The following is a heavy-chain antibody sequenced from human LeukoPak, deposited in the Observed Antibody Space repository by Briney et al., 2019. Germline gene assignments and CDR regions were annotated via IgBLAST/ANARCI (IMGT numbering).Heavy chain of an antibody. CDR1: GFTYSENG. D-gene: IGHD3-16*01. J-gene: IGHJ4*02. V-gene: IGHV3-33*01. CDR2: IWHDGTFA. Sequence: GGSLRLSCAASGFTYSENGMHWVRQAPGKGLEWVAVIWHDGTFAYYVDSVEGRFTVSRDNAKNTMFLQMNSLRVEDTAIYYCARQGGIYAQFDIWGQGTLVTVSS. CDR3: ARQGGIYAQFDI.